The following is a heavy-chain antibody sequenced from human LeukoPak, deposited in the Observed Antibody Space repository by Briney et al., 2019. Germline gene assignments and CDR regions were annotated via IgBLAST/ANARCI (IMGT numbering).Heavy chain of an antibody. CDR3: ARAYYDSSGYYSPDRDV. CDR2: INHSGST. D-gene: IGHD3-22*01. CDR1: GGSISSYY. Sequence: SETLSLTCTVSGGSISSYYWSWIRQPPGKGLEWIGEINHSGSTNYNPSLKSQVTISVDTSKNQFSLKLSSVTASDTAVYYCARAYYDSSGYYSPDRDVGAKGPRVTVSS. V-gene: IGHV4-34*01. J-gene: IGHJ6*03.